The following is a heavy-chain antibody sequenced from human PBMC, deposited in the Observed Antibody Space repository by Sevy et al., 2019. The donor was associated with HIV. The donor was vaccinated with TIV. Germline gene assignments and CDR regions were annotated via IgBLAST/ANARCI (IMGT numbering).Heavy chain of an antibody. CDR1: GFTFSIYS. CDR2: SSSSSNYI. V-gene: IGHV3-21*01. D-gene: IGHD3-10*01. CDR3: ARDGGRITMVQGVLAYYHGMDV. Sequence: GESLKISCAASGFTFSIYSMNWVRQAPGKGLEWVSSSSSSSNYIYYADSVKGRFTISRDNAKNSLYLQMNSLRAEDTAVYYCARDGGRITMVQGVLAYYHGMDVWGQGTTVTVSS. J-gene: IGHJ6*02.